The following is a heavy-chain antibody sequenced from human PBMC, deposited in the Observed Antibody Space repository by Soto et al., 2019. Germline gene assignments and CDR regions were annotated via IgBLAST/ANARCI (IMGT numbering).Heavy chain of an antibody. J-gene: IGHJ5*02. CDR2: ISGSGGST. CDR3: AKDTYYYGSGSYSLGFDP. CDR1: GFTFSSYA. D-gene: IGHD3-10*01. Sequence: GGSLRLSCAASGFTFSSYAMSWVRQAPGKGLEWVSAISGSGGSTYYADSVKGRFTISRDNSKNTLYLQMNSLRAEDTAVYYCAKDTYYYGSGSYSLGFDPWGQGTLVTVSS. V-gene: IGHV3-23*01.